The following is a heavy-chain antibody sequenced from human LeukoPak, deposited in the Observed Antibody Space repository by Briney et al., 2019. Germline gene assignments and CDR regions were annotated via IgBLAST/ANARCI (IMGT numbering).Heavy chain of an antibody. V-gene: IGHV1-69*06. D-gene: IGHD3-9*01. CDR2: IIPIFGTA. CDR1: GGTFSSYA. Sequence: ASVKVSCKASGGTFSSYAISWVRQAPGQGLEWMGGIIPIFGTANYAQKFRGRVTITADKSTRTAYMELSRLRSADTAVYYCARSPHILTGENFDYWGQGTLLTVSS. CDR3: ARSPHILTGENFDY. J-gene: IGHJ4*02.